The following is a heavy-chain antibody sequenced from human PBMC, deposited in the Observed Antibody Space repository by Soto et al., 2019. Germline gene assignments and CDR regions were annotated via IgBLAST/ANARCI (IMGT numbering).Heavy chain of an antibody. V-gene: IGHV3-53*01. CDR1: GFTVSSNF. D-gene: IGHD3-22*01. CDR3: ARGDSESSAYYHNSFEWQMPMGA. CDR2: IHVGGST. J-gene: IGHJ3*01. Sequence: GGSLRLSCVASGFTVSSNFMSWVRQAPGKGLEWVSVIHVGGSTNYADSVTGRFTISRDNSKNTLYLQMHSLGAEDTAVYFCARGDSESSAYYHNSFEWQMPMGAWGPGTMVTVSS.